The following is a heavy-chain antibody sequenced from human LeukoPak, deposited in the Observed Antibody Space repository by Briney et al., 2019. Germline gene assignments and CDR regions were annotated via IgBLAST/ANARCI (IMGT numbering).Heavy chain of an antibody. J-gene: IGHJ4*02. V-gene: IGHV3-30*18. CDR2: ISKDGSDK. CDR3: AKEYDGY. D-gene: IGHD2-8*01. Sequence: PGMSLRLSCAASGFTFISYGMHWVRQAPGKGLEWVAIISKDGSDKNYADSVKGRFIISRDNSKNTLYLQMSSLRAEDTAVYYCAKEYDGYWGQGTLVTVSS. CDR1: GFTFISYG.